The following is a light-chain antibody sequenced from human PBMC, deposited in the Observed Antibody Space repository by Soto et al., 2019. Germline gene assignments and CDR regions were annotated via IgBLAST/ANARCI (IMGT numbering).Light chain of an antibody. J-gene: IGLJ2*01. Sequence: QPVLTQPPSASGTPGQSVTISCSGSSSNIGSNTVNWYQQLPGTAPKLLIYSNNQRPSGVPDRFSGSKSGTSASLAISGLQSEDEADYYCAAWDDSLNGHVVFGGGTKVTVL. CDR2: SNN. V-gene: IGLV1-44*01. CDR1: SSNIGSNT. CDR3: AAWDDSLNGHVV.